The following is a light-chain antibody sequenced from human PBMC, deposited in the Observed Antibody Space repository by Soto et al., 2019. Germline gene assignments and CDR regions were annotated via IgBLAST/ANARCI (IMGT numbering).Light chain of an antibody. CDR1: SSDVGGYNY. Sequence: QSALPQPASVSGSPGQSITISCTGTSSDVGGYNYVSWYQQHPGKAPKLMIYEVSNRPSGVSNRFSGSKSGNTASLTISGLQAGDEADYYCSSYTSSSTLVFGGGTKLPVL. J-gene: IGLJ2*01. V-gene: IGLV2-14*01. CDR2: EVS. CDR3: SSYTSSSTLV.